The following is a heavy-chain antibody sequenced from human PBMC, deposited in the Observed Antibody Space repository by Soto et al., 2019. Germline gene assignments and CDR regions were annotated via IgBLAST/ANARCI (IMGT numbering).Heavy chain of an antibody. Sequence: EVQLVESGGGLVQPGGSLRLSCAASGFSFSNSWMYWVRQAPGKGLVWVSRINEDGSMTSHADYVRGRFTISSDNAKNSLSVKMDSLRAEDTAVYYCVTGFRWGQGTLVPVSP. CDR1: GFSFSNSW. V-gene: IGHV3-74*01. J-gene: IGHJ4*02. CDR3: VTGFR. CDR2: INEDGSMT.